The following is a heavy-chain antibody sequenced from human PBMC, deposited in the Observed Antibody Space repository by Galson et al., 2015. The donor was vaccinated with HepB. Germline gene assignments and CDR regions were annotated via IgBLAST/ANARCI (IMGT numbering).Heavy chain of an antibody. D-gene: IGHD1-1*01. CDR1: GFTFSSYR. CDR3: AKRTGPGMTDVDF. J-gene: IGHJ4*02. Sequence: SLRLSCAASGFTFSSYRMHWVRQAPGKGLVWVSHIGSDGGSTNYADSVKGRFTISRDNAKNTLYLQMNSLRAEDTAVYYCAKRTGPGMTDVDFWGQGTLVTVSS. CDR2: IGSDGGST. V-gene: IGHV3-74*01.